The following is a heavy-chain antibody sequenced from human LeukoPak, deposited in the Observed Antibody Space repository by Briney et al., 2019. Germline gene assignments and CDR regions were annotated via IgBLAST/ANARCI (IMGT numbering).Heavy chain of an antibody. J-gene: IGHJ3*02. CDR1: GFTFSDYY. D-gene: IGHD3-10*01. CDR3: GRDDRGLLWFGPTFDI. V-gene: IGHV3-11*01. Sequence: GGSLRLSCAASGFTFSDYYMSWIRQAPGKGLEWVSYISSSGSTIYYADSVKGRFTISRDNAKNSLYLQMNSLRAEDTAVYYCGRDDRGLLWFGPTFDIWGQGTMVTVSS. CDR2: ISSSGSTI.